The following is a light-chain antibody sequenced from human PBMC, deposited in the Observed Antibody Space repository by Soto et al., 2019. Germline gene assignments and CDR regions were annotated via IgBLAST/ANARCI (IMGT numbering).Light chain of an antibody. J-gene: IGLJ2*01. CDR1: SSDVGGYNY. CDR3: SQFAGSNKYVV. CDR2: EVS. Sequence: QSVLTQPPSASGSPGQSVTISCTGTSSDVGGYNYVSWYQQHPGKAPKLMIYEVSKRPSGVPDRFSGSKSGNTASLTVSGPQAEDEGDYYCSQFAGSNKYVVFGGGTMLTV. V-gene: IGLV2-8*01.